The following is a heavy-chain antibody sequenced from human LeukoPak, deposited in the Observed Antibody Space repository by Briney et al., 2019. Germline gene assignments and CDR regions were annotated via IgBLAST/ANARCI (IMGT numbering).Heavy chain of an antibody. CDR3: AKDRGVGYYDSSGYRDY. D-gene: IGHD3-22*01. CDR1: GFTFSSSA. Sequence: GGSLRLSCAASGFTFSSSAMSWVRHSPGKGLEWVSGISGSGGTTYYADSVKGRFTISRDNSKNTLYLQMNSLRAEDTAVYYCAKDRGVGYYDSSGYRDYWGQGTLVTVSS. J-gene: IGHJ4*02. V-gene: IGHV3-23*01. CDR2: ISGSGGTT.